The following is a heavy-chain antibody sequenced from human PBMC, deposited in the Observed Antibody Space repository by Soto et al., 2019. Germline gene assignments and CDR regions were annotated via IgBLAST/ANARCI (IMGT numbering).Heavy chain of an antibody. CDR1: GFAFSDFD. Sequence: EVQLLESGGGLVQPGGSLRLSCAASGFAFSDFDMCWVRQAPGKGLEWVSAIRASGRFKPYADSVRGRFTISRDNFRGTVDLQMNSLRPEDTAVYYCASHQIAICDYWGRGTLVTVSS. CDR2: IRASGRFK. D-gene: IGHD2-2*01. V-gene: IGHV3-23*01. CDR3: ASHQIAICDY. J-gene: IGHJ4*02.